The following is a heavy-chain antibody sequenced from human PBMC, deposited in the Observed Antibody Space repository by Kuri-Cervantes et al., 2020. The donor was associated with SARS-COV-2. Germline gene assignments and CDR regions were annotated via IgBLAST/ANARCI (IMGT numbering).Heavy chain of an antibody. J-gene: IGHJ4*02. CDR1: GFTFSSYW. CDR2: IKQDGSEK. CDR3: ERPRRWPYYFDH. V-gene: IGHV3-7*03. D-gene: IGHD4-23*01. Sequence: GESLKISCAASGFTFSSYWMSWVHQAPGKGLEWVANIKQDGSEKYYVDSVKGRFTISRDNSKNTLYLQMNSLRAEDTAVYYCERPRRWPYYFDHWGQGTLVTVSS.